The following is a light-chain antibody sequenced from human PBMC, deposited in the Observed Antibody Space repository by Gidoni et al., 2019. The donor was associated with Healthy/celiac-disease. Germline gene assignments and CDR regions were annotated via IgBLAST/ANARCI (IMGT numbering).Light chain of an antibody. Sequence: QSALPKPASVSGPPGRSITISCPGTSSDVGGYNYVSWSQQHPGKAPKLMIYDVSNRPSGVSNRFSGSKSGNTASLTISGLQAEDEADYYCSSYTSSSTYVFGTGTKVTVL. CDR3: SSYTSSSTYV. CDR1: SSDVGGYNY. CDR2: DVS. V-gene: IGLV2-14*01. J-gene: IGLJ1*01.